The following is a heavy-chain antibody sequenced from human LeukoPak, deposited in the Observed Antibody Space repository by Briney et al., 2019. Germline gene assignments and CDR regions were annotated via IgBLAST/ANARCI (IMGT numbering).Heavy chain of an antibody. Sequence: SETLSLTCTVSGGSISSYYWGWIRQPPGKGLEWIGSIYYSGSTYYNPSLKSRVTISVDTSKNQFSLKLSSVTAADTAVYYCARTVLLWFGESKTLFDYWGQGTLVTVSS. CDR2: IYYSGST. CDR1: GGSISSYY. CDR3: ARTVLLWFGESKTLFDY. V-gene: IGHV4-39*07. D-gene: IGHD3-10*01. J-gene: IGHJ4*02.